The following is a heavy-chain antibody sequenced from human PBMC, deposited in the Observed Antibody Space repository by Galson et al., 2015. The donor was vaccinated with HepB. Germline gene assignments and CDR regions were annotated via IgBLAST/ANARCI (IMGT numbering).Heavy chain of an antibody. D-gene: IGHD2-21*01. CDR2: IIPIFGTA. Sequence: SVKVSCKASGGTFSSYAISWVRQAPGQGLEWMGGIIPIFGTANYAQKFQGRVTITADESTSTAYMELSSLRSEDTAVYYCARDLFPLFGYRPGVHYYGMDVWGQGTTVTVSS. J-gene: IGHJ6*02. V-gene: IGHV1-69*13. CDR1: GGTFSSYA. CDR3: ARDLFPLFGYRPGVHYYGMDV.